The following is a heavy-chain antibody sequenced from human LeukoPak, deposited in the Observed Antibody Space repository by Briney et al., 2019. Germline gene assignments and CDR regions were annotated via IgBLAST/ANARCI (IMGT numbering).Heavy chain of an antibody. CDR3: XXXXRGDGFYDAFDI. CDR2: IYTSGST. J-gene: IGHJ3*02. D-gene: IGHD5-24*01. V-gene: IGHV4-61*02. CDR1: GGSISSGSYY. Sequence: SETLSLTCTVSGGSISSGSYYWSWIRQPAGKGLEWIGRIYTSGSTNYNPSLKSRVTISVDTSKNQFSLKLSSVTAADTAVYXXXXXXRGDGFYDAFDIWGQGTMVTVSS.